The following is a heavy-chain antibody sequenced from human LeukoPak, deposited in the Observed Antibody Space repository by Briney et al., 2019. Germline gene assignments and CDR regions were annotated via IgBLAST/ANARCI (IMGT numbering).Heavy chain of an antibody. CDR1: GFTFSNYA. Sequence: GRSLRLSCAASGFTFSNYAMNWVRQAPGKGLEWVSIVSFDGNATFYADSVKGRFIISRDNSKNTLYLQMSSLTTEDTAVYYCMGMRLESGGNVYWGQGTLVTVSS. J-gene: IGHJ4*02. V-gene: IGHV3-30*04. CDR2: VSFDGNAT. D-gene: IGHD4-23*01. CDR3: MGMRLESGGNVY.